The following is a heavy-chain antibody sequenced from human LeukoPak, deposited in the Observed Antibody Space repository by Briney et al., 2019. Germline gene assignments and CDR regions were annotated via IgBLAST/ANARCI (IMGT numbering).Heavy chain of an antibody. Sequence: SETLSLTCAVYGGSFSGYYWSWIRQPPGKGLEWIGESNHSGSTNYNPSLKSRVAISVDTSKNQFSLKLSSVTAADTGVYYCARGRYCSGGSCYYNPWGQGTLVTVSS. CDR3: ARGRYCSGGSCYYNP. D-gene: IGHD2-15*01. CDR2: SNHSGST. CDR1: GGSFSGYY. J-gene: IGHJ5*02. V-gene: IGHV4-34*01.